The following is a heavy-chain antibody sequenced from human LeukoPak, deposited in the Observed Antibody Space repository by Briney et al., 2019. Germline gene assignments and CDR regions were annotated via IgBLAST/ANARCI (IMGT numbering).Heavy chain of an antibody. CDR1: GGSISSHY. CDR3: ARGLYDILTGYYSGLDY. CDR2: IYYSGST. J-gene: IGHJ4*02. D-gene: IGHD3-9*01. V-gene: IGHV4-59*11. Sequence: SETLSPTCTVSGGSISSHYWSWIRQPPGKGLEWIGYIYYSGSTNYNPSLKSRVTISVDASKNQFSLKLSSVTAADTAVYYCARGLYDILTGYYSGLDYWGQGTLVTVSS.